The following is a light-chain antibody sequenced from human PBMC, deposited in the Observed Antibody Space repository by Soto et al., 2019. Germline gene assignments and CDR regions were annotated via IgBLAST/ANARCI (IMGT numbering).Light chain of an antibody. CDR1: LSISSD. J-gene: IGKJ2*01. CDR2: GAS. Sequence: DIQMTQSPSSLSASVGDRVTITCRASLSISSDLNWYQQKPGKAPKVLIFGASSLQSGVPSRFSGSGSGTNFTLPTSSLQPEDSATSYGQQSYTPPRTFGQGTKLEIK. CDR3: QQSYTPPRT. V-gene: IGKV1-39*01.